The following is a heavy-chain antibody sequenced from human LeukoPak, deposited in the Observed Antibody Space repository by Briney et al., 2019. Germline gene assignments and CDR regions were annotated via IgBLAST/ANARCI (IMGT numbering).Heavy chain of an antibody. V-gene: IGHV3-21*01. CDR3: ARVVLTGFYDY. CDR2: ISSSSSYI. D-gene: IGHD1-20*01. J-gene: IGHJ4*02. Sequence: GGSLRLSCTASGFTFGDYAMSWFRQAPGKGLEWVSSISSSSSYIYYADSVKGRFTISRDNAKNSLYLQMNSLRAEDTAVYYCARVVLTGFYDYWGQGTLVTVSS. CDR1: GFTFGDYA.